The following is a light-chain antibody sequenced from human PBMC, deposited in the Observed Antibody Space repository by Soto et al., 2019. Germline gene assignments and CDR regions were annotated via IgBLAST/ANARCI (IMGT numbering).Light chain of an antibody. J-gene: IGKJ4*01. CDR1: QSVSSRY. CDR2: GAS. V-gene: IGKV3D-20*02. Sequence: IVLTQCPGTLSLSAGERATVSCRASQSVSSRYLAWYQQKPGQAPRLVMYGASNRATGIPDRFSGSVSGTDFTITISSLETEDFAVYDCQHRSNWPYTFGGGTKVDIK. CDR3: QHRSNWPYT.